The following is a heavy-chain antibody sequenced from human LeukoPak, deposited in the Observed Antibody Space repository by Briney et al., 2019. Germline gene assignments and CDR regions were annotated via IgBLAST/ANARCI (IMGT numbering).Heavy chain of an antibody. V-gene: IGHV4-59*01. J-gene: IGHJ4*02. Sequence: PSETLSLTCTVSGGSISSDYWNWIRQSPGKGLEWIGYIYYSGTTSYNPSLKSRVTISLDTSKNQFSLKLSSVTAADTAVYYCARGANWGSPDYWGQGTLVTVSS. CDR1: GGSISSDY. CDR3: ARGANWGSPDY. CDR2: IYYSGTT. D-gene: IGHD7-27*01.